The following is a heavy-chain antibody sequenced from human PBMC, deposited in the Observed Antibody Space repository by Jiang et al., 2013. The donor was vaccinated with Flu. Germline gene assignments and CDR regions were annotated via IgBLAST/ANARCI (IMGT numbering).Heavy chain of an antibody. CDR3: ARDGQCSGGSCYLFDI. CDR2: IIPILGIA. CDR1: GGTFSSYA. D-gene: IGHD2-15*01. J-gene: IGHJ3*02. V-gene: IGHV1-69*04. Sequence: GGTFSSYAISWVRQAPGQGLEWMGRIIPILGIANYAQKFQGRVTITADKSTSTAYMELSSLRSEDTAVYYCARDGQCSGGSCYLFDIWGQGTMVTVSS.